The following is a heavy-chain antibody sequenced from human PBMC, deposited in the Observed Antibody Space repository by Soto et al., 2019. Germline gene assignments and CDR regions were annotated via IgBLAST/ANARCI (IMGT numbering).Heavy chain of an antibody. CDR1: GFTFSNAW. Sequence: GGSLRLSCAASGFTFSNAWINWVRQAPGKGLEWVGRIKSKTDGGTTDYAEPVKGRFVISRDDSNNMVYLQMNSLKIEDTAVYYCTTDSYSTIIIVRFDYWGHGTLVTVSS. J-gene: IGHJ4*01. V-gene: IGHV3-15*07. CDR2: IKSKTDGGTT. D-gene: IGHD3-22*01. CDR3: TTDSYSTIIIVRFDY.